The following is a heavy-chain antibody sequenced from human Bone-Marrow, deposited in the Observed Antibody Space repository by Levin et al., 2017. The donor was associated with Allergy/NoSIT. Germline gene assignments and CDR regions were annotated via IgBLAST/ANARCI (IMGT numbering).Heavy chain of an antibody. CDR1: GSSITSGHY. CDR3: ARGATFTSSWADY. V-gene: IGHV4-38-2*01. Sequence: SETLSLTCAVSGSSITSGHYWGWIRQPPGKGLEWIGTIFHRGNTYYNPSLQSRVSLSVDTSNNHFSLHLSSVTAADTAVYYCARGATFTSSWADYWGKGALVTVSS. J-gene: IGHJ4*02. CDR2: IFHRGNT. D-gene: IGHD6-13*01.